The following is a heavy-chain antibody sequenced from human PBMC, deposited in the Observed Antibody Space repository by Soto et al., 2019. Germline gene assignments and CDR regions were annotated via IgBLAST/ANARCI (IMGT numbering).Heavy chain of an antibody. CDR1: GGSISSGGYY. CDR2: IYYSGST. V-gene: IGHV4-31*03. Sequence: SETLSLTCTVSGGSISSGGYYWSWIRQHPGKGLEWIGYIYYSGSTYYNPSLKSRVTISVDTSKNQFSLKLSSVTAADTAVYYCARDLFDQGLNRLDAFDIWGKGPMVT. D-gene: IGHD2-21*01. J-gene: IGHJ3*02. CDR3: ARDLFDQGLNRLDAFDI.